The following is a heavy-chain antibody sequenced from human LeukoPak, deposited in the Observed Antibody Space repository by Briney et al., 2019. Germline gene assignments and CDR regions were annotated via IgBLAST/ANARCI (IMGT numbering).Heavy chain of an antibody. V-gene: IGHV4-4*07. Sequence: SETLSLTCTVSGGSISSYYWSWIRQSAGKGLEWIGRIYTGGSTNYNPSLKSRVTMSVDTSKNQFSLKLSSVTAADTAVYYCARRRVVVAARIDYWGQGTLVTVSS. D-gene: IGHD2-15*01. CDR3: ARRRVVVAARIDY. CDR2: IYTGGST. CDR1: GGSISSYY. J-gene: IGHJ4*02.